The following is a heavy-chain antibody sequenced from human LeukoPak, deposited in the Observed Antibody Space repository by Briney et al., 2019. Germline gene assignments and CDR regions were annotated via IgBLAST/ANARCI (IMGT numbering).Heavy chain of an antibody. D-gene: IGHD3-22*01. Sequence: QSGGSLRLSCAASGFTFSSYAMHWVRQAPGKGLEWVAVISYDGSNKYYADSVKGRFTISRDNSKNTLYLQMNSLRAEDTAVYYCAKNYYDSSATPDYWGQGTLVTVSS. CDR2: ISYDGSNK. V-gene: IGHV3-30*18. J-gene: IGHJ4*02. CDR1: GFTFSSYA. CDR3: AKNYYDSSATPDY.